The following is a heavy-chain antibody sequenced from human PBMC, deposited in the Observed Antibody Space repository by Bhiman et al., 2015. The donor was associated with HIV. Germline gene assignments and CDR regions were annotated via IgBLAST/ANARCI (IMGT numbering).Heavy chain of an antibody. CDR2: ISYDGSNK. CDR3: ARPAIVVLPAGAFDI. J-gene: IGHJ3*02. Sequence: VQLVESGGGVVQPGRSLRLSCAASGFTFSNYGMHWVRQAPGKGLEWVAVISYDGSNKYYADSVKGRFTISRDNSKNTLYMQMNSLRPEDTAVYYCARPAIVVLPAGAFDIWGPGTMVTVSS. D-gene: IGHD2-2*01. V-gene: IGHV3-30*03. CDR1: GFTFSNYG.